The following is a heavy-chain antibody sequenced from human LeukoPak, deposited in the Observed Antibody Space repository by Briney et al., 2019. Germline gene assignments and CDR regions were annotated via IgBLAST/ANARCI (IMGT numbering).Heavy chain of an antibody. CDR3: AKDFSPIYYDSSGYLDY. V-gene: IGHV3-30*02. Sequence: PGGSLRLSCAASGFTFSSYGMHWVRQAPGKGLEWVSFIGYDGSNKYYADSVKGRFTISRDNSKTTLYLQMNSLRAEDTAVYYCAKDFSPIYYDSSGYLDYWGQGTLVTVSS. CDR1: GFTFSSYG. D-gene: IGHD3-22*01. J-gene: IGHJ4*02. CDR2: IGYDGSNK.